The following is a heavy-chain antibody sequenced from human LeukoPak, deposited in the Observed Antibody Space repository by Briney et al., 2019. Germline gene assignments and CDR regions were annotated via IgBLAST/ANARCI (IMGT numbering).Heavy chain of an antibody. CDR1: GYSISSGYY. J-gene: IGHJ4*02. Sequence: PSETLSLTCTVSGYSISSGYYWGWLRQPPGKGLEWIGSIYHSGSTYYNPSLKSQVTISVDTSKDQFSLKLTSVTAADTAVYYCAREGSGWYNYWGQGALVTVSS. CDR3: AREGSGWYNY. CDR2: IYHSGST. D-gene: IGHD6-19*01. V-gene: IGHV4-38-2*02.